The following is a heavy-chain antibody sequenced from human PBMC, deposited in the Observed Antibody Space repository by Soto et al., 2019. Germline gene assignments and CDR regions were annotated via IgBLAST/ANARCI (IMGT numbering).Heavy chain of an antibody. V-gene: IGHV4-31*03. Sequence: QVQLQESGPGLVKPSQTLSLTCTVSGGSISSGGYYWSWIRQHPGKGLEWIGYIYYSGSTYYNPSRTTRVTISVDTSKNPSSLKLSSVSAADTAVYYCARVGVKVSYSSYGMDVWGQGTTVTVSS. CDR1: GGSISSGGYY. J-gene: IGHJ6*02. CDR2: IYYSGST. D-gene: IGHD2-21*01. CDR3: ARVGVKVSYSSYGMDV.